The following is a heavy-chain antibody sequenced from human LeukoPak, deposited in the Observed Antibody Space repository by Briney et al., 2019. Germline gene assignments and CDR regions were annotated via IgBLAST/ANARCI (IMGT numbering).Heavy chain of an antibody. CDR1: GGSISSSSYY. CDR3: ARDYDSSGYYYRNWFDP. V-gene: IGHV4-39*07. J-gene: IGHJ5*02. D-gene: IGHD3-22*01. Sequence: PSETLSLTCTVSGGSISSSSYYWGWIRQPPGKGLEWIGSIYYSGSTYYNPSLKSRVTISVDTSKNQFSLKLSSVTAADTAVYYCARDYDSSGYYYRNWFDPWGQGTLVTVSS. CDR2: IYYSGST.